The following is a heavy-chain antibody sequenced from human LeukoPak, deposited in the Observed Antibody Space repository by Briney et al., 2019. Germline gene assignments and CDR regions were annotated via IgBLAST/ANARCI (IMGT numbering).Heavy chain of an antibody. D-gene: IGHD5-24*01. CDR1: GYTFTSYD. CDR2: MNPNSGNT. V-gene: IGHV1-8*01. CDR3: ARVGRDGYNCAY. Sequence: ASVKVSCKASGYTFTSYDINWVRQATGQGLEWMRWMNPNSGNTGYAQKFQGRVTMTRNTSISTAYMELSSLRSEDTAVYYCARVGRDGYNCAYWGQGTLVTVSS. J-gene: IGHJ4*02.